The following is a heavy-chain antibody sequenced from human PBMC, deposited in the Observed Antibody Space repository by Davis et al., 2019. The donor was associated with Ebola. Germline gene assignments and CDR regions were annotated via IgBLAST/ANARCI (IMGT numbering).Heavy chain of an antibody. D-gene: IGHD4-17*01. Sequence: GESLKISCEGSGFTLSIYWMSWVRQAPGKGLEWVANINEDGSAKYYADSVRGRFTISRDNAKNSLSPQMNSLRAEDTAVYYCAKGSLYGSRSITAGMDVWGQGTTVTVSS. CDR2: INEDGSAK. CDR1: GFTLSIYW. CDR3: AKGSLYGSRSITAGMDV. J-gene: IGHJ6*02. V-gene: IGHV3-7*03.